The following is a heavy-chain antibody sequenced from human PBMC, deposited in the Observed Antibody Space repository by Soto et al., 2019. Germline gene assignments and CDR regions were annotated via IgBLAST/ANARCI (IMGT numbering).Heavy chain of an antibody. V-gene: IGHV4-4*07. D-gene: IGHD2-2*01. J-gene: IGHJ5*02. CDR3: ARDPGHVVAENWFDP. CDR2: TYTSGST. Sequence: SETLSLTCTVSGGSISSYYWSWIRQPAGKGLEWIGRTYTSGSTNYNPSLKSRVTMSVDTSKNQFSLKLSSVTAADTAVYYCARDPGHVVAENWFDPWGQGTLVTVSS. CDR1: GGSISSYY.